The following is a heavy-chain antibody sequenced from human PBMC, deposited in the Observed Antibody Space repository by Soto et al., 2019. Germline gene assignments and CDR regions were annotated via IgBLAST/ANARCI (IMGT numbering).Heavy chain of an antibody. D-gene: IGHD3-16*01. CDR2: IYWDDDK. V-gene: IGHV2-5*02. Sequence: QITLKESGPTLVKPTQTLTLTCTFSGFSLTTRGVGVGWIRQPPGKALECLALIYWDDDKRYSPSLQSRLSITMDTSKNQVVLTMTNVDPVDTATYYRAHIPKYYQYDWFDPWGQGTLVSVSS. CDR3: AHIPKYYQYDWFDP. J-gene: IGHJ5*02. CDR1: GFSLTTRGVG.